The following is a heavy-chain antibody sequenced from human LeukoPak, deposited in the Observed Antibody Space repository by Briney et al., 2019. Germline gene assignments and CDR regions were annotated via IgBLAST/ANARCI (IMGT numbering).Heavy chain of an antibody. CDR1: GFTFSSYA. D-gene: IGHD3-22*01. CDR2: ISGSGGST. J-gene: IGHJ4*02. V-gene: IGHV3-23*01. CDR3: ANQGFGTMIVVVGDFGY. Sequence: GGSLRLSCAASGFTFSSYAMSWVRQAPGKGLERVSAISGSGGSTYYADSVKGRFTISRDNSKNTLYLQMNSLRAEDTAVYYCANQGFGTMIVVVGDFGYWGQGTLVTVSS.